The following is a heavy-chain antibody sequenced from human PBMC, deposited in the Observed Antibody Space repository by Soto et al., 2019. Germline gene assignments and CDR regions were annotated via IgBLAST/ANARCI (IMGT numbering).Heavy chain of an antibody. CDR1: GYIFTSYW. J-gene: IGHJ4*02. D-gene: IGHD3-9*01. CDR2: IYSGDSII. CDR3: ARHRDILSGYSAADN. V-gene: IGHV5-51*01. Sequence: PGKSLKISCTGSGYIFTSYWIAWVRQMPGKGLEWMGIIYSGDSIIRYSPSFQGHVTMSVDKSISSAYLQFSSLKASDTAMYYCARHRDILSGYSAADNWGQGTQVTVSS.